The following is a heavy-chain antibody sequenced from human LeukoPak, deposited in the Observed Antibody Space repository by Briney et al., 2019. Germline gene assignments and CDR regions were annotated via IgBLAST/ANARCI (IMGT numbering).Heavy chain of an antibody. J-gene: IGHJ5*02. CDR3: ARPLSGSNWFDP. Sequence: SETLSLTCAVYGGSFSGYYWSWIRQPPGKGLEWIGEINHSGSTNYNPSLKSRVTISVDTSKNQFSLKLSSVTAADTAVYYCARPLSGSNWFDPWGQGTLVTVSS. CDR1: GGSFSGYY. D-gene: IGHD5-12*01. V-gene: IGHV4-34*01. CDR2: INHSGST.